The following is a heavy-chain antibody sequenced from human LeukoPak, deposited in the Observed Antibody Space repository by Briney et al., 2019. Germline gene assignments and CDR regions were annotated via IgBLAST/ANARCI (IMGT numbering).Heavy chain of an antibody. D-gene: IGHD3-3*01. V-gene: IGHV3-7*01. CDR1: GFTFSNYW. Sequence: GGSLRLSCAVSGFTFSNYWMSWVRQAPGKGLEWVANIKQDGSEKYYVDSVKGRFTISRDNAKNSLYLQMNSLRAEDTAVYYCARPNDDFWSGYPTYYYYYMDVWGKGTTVTVSS. CDR3: ARPNDDFWSGYPTYYYYYMDV. CDR2: IKQDGSEK. J-gene: IGHJ6*03.